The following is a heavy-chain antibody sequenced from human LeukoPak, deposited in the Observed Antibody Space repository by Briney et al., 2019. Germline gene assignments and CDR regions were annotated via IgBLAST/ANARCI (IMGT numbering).Heavy chain of an antibody. CDR2: ISSSGGST. Sequence: GGTLRLSCAASGFTFSSYGMSWVRQAPGKGLEWVSSISSSGGSTYYADSVKGRFTISRDNSKHTLYLQASSLRVEDTAVYHRAKLKESYFYMDVWGKGTTVSISS. CDR1: GFTFSSYG. V-gene: IGHV3-23*01. CDR3: AKLKESYFYMDV. D-gene: IGHD3-10*01. J-gene: IGHJ6*03.